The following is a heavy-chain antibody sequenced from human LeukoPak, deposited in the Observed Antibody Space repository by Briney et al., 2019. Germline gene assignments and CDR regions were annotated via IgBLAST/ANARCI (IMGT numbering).Heavy chain of an antibody. CDR2: INPNSGGT. CDR3: ARVTVTTEFDY. D-gene: IGHD4-17*01. V-gene: IGHV1-2*02. J-gene: IGHJ4*02. CDR1: GYTFTGYY. Sequence: ASVKVSCKTSGYTFTGYYMHWVRQAPGQRLKWMGWINPNSGGTYYTQKFECRVTLTRATSISTAYTEMSRLRSDVSAVFYCARVTVTTEFDYWGQATLLTVSS.